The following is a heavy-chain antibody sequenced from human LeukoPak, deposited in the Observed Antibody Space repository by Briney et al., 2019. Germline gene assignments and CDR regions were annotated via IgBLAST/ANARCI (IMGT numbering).Heavy chain of an antibody. Sequence: SETLSLTCTVSGGSISSSSYYWGWIRQPPGKGLEWIGSIYYSGSTYYNPSLKSRVTISVDTSKNQFSLKLSSATAADTAVYYCARKYYFDYWGQGTLVTVSS. V-gene: IGHV4-39*01. CDR3: ARKYYFDY. CDR2: IYYSGST. CDR1: GGSISSSSYY. J-gene: IGHJ4*02.